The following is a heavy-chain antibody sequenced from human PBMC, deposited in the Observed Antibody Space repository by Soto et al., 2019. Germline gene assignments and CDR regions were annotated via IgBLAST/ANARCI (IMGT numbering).Heavy chain of an antibody. V-gene: IGHV1-2*04. CDR3: VISTSVSLDY. CDR1: GYTFTGYY. J-gene: IGHJ4*02. Sequence: ASVKVSCKASGYTFTGYYMRWVRQAPGQGLEWMGWINPNSGGTNYAQKFQGWVTMTRDTSISTAYMELSRLRSDDTAVYYCVISTSVSLDYWGQGTLVTVSS. CDR2: INPNSGGT. D-gene: IGHD4-17*01.